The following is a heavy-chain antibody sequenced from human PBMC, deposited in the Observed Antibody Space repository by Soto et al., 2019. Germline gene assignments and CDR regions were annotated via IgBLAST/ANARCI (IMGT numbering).Heavy chain of an antibody. J-gene: IGHJ6*02. CDR3: ARGVVATAIPGQDYYYGMDV. CDR2: IIPIFGTA. Sequence: QVQLVQSGAEVKKPGSSVKVSCKASGGTFSSYAISWVRQAPGQGLEWMGGIIPIFGTANYAQKFQGRVTITAEESTSTAYMELSSLRSEDTAVYYCARGVVATAIPGQDYYYGMDVWGQGTTVNVSS. D-gene: IGHD2-21*02. V-gene: IGHV1-69*01. CDR1: GGTFSSYA.